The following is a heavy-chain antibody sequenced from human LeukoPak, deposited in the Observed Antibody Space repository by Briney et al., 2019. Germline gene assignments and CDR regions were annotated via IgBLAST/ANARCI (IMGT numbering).Heavy chain of an antibody. CDR2: IRSKANSYAT. V-gene: IGHV3-73*01. Sequence: PGGSLRLSCAASGFTFIGSAMHWIRQASGKGLEWVGRIRSKANSYATAYAASVKGRFTISRDDSKNTAYLQMNSLKTEDTAVYYCTSRYDSSGSYPLDYWGQGTLVTVSS. CDR3: TSRYDSSGSYPLDY. J-gene: IGHJ4*02. D-gene: IGHD3-22*01. CDR1: GFTFIGSA.